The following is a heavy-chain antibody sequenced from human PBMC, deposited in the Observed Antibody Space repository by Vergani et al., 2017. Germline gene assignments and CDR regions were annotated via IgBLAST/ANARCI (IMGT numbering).Heavy chain of an antibody. CDR2: IHYSENT. CDR3: ASDTHSGRRADR. CDR1: FDSIRNLY. Sequence: QVQLQESGPGLVKSSETLSLTCSVSFDSIRNLYCNWIRQPPGMGLEWIGSIHYSENTNYNPSLKTRVTISVDTSKNQFSLTLTSVTAADTAGYYCASDTHSGRRADRWGQGILVTVTS. V-gene: IGHV4-59*11. J-gene: IGHJ5*02. D-gene: IGHD6-19*01.